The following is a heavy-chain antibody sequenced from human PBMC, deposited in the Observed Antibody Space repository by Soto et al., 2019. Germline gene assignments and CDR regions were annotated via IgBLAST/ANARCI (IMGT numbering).Heavy chain of an antibody. V-gene: IGHV1-69*13. CDR2: IIPIFGTA. CDR3: ARDRGSSSPFDY. CDR1: GGTFSSYA. D-gene: IGHD6-6*01. J-gene: IGHJ4*02. Sequence: SVKVSCKASGGTFSSYAISWVRQAPGQGLEWMGGIIPIFGTANYAQKFQGGVTITADESTSTACMELSSLRSEDTAVYYCARDRGSSSPFDYWGQGTLVTVSS.